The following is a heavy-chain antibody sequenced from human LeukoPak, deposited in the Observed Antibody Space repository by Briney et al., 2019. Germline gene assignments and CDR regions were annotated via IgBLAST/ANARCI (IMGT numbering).Heavy chain of an antibody. CDR2: MRQDGSEI. CDR3: AKGGATRGRFEN. CDR1: GFPFNVQT. V-gene: IGHV3-7*01. J-gene: IGHJ4*02. Sequence: GGSLRLSCAASGFPFNVQTMSWVRQAPGKGLDWVASMRQDGSEIYYVDSVKGRFTISRDNPKNSLYLQMDSLRAEDTAVYYCAKGGATRGRFENWGQGTLVTVSS. D-gene: IGHD1-26*01.